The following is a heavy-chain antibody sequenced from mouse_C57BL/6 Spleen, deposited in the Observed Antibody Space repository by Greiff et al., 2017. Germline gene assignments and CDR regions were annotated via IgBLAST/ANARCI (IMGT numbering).Heavy chain of an antibody. V-gene: IGHV5-17*01. CDR3: ARPGYGSSYPYAMDY. D-gene: IGHD1-1*01. Sequence: EVQLVESGGGLVKPGGSLKLSCAASGFTFSDYGMHWVRQAPEKGLEWVAYISSGSSTIYYADTVKGRFTISRDNAKNTLFLQMTSLRSEDTAMYYCARPGYGSSYPYAMDYWGQGTSVSVSS. CDR2: ISSGSSTI. CDR1: GFTFSDYG. J-gene: IGHJ4*01.